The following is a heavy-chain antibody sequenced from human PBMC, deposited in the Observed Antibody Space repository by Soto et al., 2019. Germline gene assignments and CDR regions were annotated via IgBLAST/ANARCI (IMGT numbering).Heavy chain of an antibody. V-gene: IGHV1-2*02. CDR3: ATSKTRGYSYGGFDY. CDR2: INPNSGGT. Sequence: ASVKVSCKASGYTFTGYYMHWVRQAPGQGLEWMGWINPNSGGTNYAQKFQGRVTMTRDTSISTAYMELSRLRSDDTAVYYCATSKTRGYSYGGFDYWGQGTLVTVS. J-gene: IGHJ4*02. D-gene: IGHD5-18*01. CDR1: GYTFTGYY.